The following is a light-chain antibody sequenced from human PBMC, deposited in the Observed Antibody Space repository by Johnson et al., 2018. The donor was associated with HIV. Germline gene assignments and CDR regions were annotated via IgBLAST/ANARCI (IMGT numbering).Light chain of an antibody. CDR3: GTWDSSLSAVYV. CDR2: DNN. Sequence: QLVLTQPPSVSAAPGQKVTISCCGSSSNIGNNYVSWYQQLPGTAPKLLIYDNNKRPSGIPDRFSGSKSGTSATLGITGLQTGDEADYYCGTWDSSLSAVYVFGTGTKVTVL. CDR1: SSNIGNNY. J-gene: IGLJ1*01. V-gene: IGLV1-51*01.